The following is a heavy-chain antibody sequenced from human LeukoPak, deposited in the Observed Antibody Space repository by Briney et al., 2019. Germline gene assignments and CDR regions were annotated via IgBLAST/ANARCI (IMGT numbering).Heavy chain of an antibody. V-gene: IGHV1-69*06. CDR2: IIPMFGTA. J-gene: IGHJ4*02. CDR1: GYTFTVYY. CDR3: ASGTTDIVVVPATLRNYYFDY. D-gene: IGHD2-2*01. Sequence: GASVTVSFKASGYTFTVYYIHWVRQAPGQGLEWMGGIIPMFGTAKYAQKFQGRVTITADKSTSTAYMELSSLRSEDTAVYYCASGTTDIVVVPATLRNYYFDYWGQGTLVTVSS.